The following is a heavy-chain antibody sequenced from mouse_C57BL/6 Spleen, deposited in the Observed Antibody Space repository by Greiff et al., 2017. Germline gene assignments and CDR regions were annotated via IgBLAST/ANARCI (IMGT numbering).Heavy chain of an antibody. D-gene: IGHD2-4*01. Sequence: EVQLVESGGGLVKPGGSLKLSCAASGFTFSDYGMHWVRQAPEKGLEWVAYISGGSSTIYYADTVKGRFTISRDNAKNTLFLQMTSLRAEDTAMYCCAEPIYYDYDAAYWGQGTLVTVSA. J-gene: IGHJ3*01. CDR1: GFTFSDYG. V-gene: IGHV5-17*01. CDR2: ISGGSSTI. CDR3: AEPIYYDYDAAY.